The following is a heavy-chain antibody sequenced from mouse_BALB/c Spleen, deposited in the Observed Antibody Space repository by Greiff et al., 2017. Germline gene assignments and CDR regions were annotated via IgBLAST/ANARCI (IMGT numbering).Heavy chain of an antibody. Sequence: VQLQQSGAELAKPGASVKMSCKASGYTFTSYWMHWVKQRPGQGLEWIGDINPSTGYTEYNQKFKDKATLTADKSSSTAYMQLSSLTSEDSAVYYCARYGDGKGNHYFDYWGQGTTLTVSS. V-gene: IGHV1-7*01. CDR3: ARYGDGKGNHYFDY. CDR2: INPSTGYT. D-gene: IGHD1-2*01. J-gene: IGHJ2*01. CDR1: GYTFTSYW.